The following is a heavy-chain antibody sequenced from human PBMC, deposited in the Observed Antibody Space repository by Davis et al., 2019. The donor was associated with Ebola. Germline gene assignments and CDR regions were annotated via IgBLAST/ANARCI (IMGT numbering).Heavy chain of an antibody. CDR2: IYPGDSDT. V-gene: IGHV5-51*01. Sequence: PGGSLRLSCKGSGYSFTTYWIGWVRQMPGKGLEWMGIIYPGDSDTRYSPSFQGQVTISADKSISTAYLQWSSLKASDTAMYYCARHEATVTQPDYWGQGTLVTVSS. CDR1: GYSFTTYW. CDR3: ARHEATVTQPDY. J-gene: IGHJ4*02. D-gene: IGHD4-17*01.